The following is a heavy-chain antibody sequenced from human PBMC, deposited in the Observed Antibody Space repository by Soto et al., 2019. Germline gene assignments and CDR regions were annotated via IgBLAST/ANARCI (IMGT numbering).Heavy chain of an antibody. V-gene: IGHV4-4*09. CDR2: IHSSGST. Sequence: QVQLQESGPGLVKPSETLSLTCTVSGDSISSNYWSWVRQSPGKGLEWLGYIHSSGSTNYRSSLKSRLTMSVDTSNNPFSLNLSSVTAAATAVYYCARLVVKTATAAFDVWGQGTRVTVSS. CDR3: ARLVVKTATAAFDV. D-gene: IGHD2-21*01. CDR1: GDSISSNY. J-gene: IGHJ3*01.